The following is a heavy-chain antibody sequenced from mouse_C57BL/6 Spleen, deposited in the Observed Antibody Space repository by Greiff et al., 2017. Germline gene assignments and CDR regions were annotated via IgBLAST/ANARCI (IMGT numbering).Heavy chain of an antibody. D-gene: IGHD2-5*01. J-gene: IGHJ4*01. CDR2: ISSGSSTN. V-gene: IGHV5-17*01. CDR3: ARAYYSNYDDMDY. CDR1: GFTFSDYG. Sequence: DVMLVESGGGLVKPGGSLKLSCAASGFTFSDYGMHWVRQAPEKGLEWVAYISSGSSTNYYADTVKGRITIARDNTKNTLFLQMTSLRSEDTAMYYCARAYYSNYDDMDYWGQGTSVTVSS.